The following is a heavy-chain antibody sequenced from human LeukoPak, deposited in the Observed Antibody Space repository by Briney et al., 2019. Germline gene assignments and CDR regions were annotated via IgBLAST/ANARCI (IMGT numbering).Heavy chain of an antibody. V-gene: IGHV3-23*01. CDR2: ISGSGGST. CDR1: GFTFSSYA. D-gene: IGHD3-22*01. J-gene: IGHJ4*02. Sequence: GGSLRFSCAASGFTFSSYAMSWVRQAPGKGLEWVSAISGSGGSTYYADSVKGRFTISRDNSKNTLYLQMNSLRAEDTAVYYCAKTQDGGRYYYDSSGYTKDYWGQGTLVTVSS. CDR3: AKTQDGGRYYYDSSGYTKDY.